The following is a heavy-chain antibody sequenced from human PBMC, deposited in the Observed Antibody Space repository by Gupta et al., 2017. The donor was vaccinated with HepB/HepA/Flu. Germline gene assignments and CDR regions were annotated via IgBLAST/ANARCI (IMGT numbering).Heavy chain of an antibody. D-gene: IGHD3-22*01. J-gene: IGHJ4*02. CDR1: GGSISSSSYY. Sequence: QLQLQESGPGLVKPSETLSLTCTVSGGSISSSSYYWGWIRQPPGKGLEWIGNIYYSGSTYYNPSLKSRVTIFVDTSKNQFSLKLSSVTAADTAVYYCASVYYYDGRPLDYWGQGTLVTVSS. V-gene: IGHV4-39*01. CDR3: ASVYYYDGRPLDY. CDR2: IYYSGST.